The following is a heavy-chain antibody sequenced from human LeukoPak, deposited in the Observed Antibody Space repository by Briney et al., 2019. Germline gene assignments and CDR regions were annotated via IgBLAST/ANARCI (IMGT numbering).Heavy chain of an antibody. Sequence: GGSLRLSCAASGFTFDDYAMHWVRQAPGKGLEWVSGISWNSGSIGYADSVKGRFTISRDNAKNSLYLQMNSLRAEDTAVYYCARDRTMVRGVTGRDVWGQGTTVTVSS. CDR1: GFTFDDYA. CDR2: ISWNSGSI. D-gene: IGHD3-10*01. V-gene: IGHV3-9*01. J-gene: IGHJ6*02. CDR3: ARDRTMVRGVTGRDV.